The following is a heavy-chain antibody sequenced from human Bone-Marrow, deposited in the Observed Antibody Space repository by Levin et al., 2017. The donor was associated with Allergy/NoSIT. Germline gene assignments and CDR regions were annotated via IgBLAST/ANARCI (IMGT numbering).Heavy chain of an antibody. J-gene: IGHJ4*02. D-gene: IGHD6-19*01. CDR1: GFTFSSYA. Sequence: GASVKVSCAVSGFTFSSYAMSWVRQAPGKGLEWVSGISGSGGSTYYADSVKGRFTILRDNSKNTLYLQMNSLRAEDTAVYYCMRDRAHYSSGWYEDYWGQGTPVTVSS. CDR2: ISGSGGST. V-gene: IGHV3-23*01. CDR3: MRDRAHYSSGWYEDY.